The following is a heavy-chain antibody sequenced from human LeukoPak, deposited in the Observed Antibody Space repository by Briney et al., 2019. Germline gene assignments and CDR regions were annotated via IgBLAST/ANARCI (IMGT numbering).Heavy chain of an antibody. D-gene: IGHD3-22*01. CDR2: ISPGDYDI. CDR3: ARLSYDSSGYYYGYFDY. Sequence: KPGESLKISCMGSRYRFTSYWSGWGRQIPGKGLEWGGIISPGDYDIRYSPSFQGQVTISADKSISTAYLQWSSLKASDTAMYYCARLSYDSSGYYYGYFDYWGQGTLVSVSS. V-gene: IGHV5-51*03. J-gene: IGHJ4*02. CDR1: RYRFTSYW.